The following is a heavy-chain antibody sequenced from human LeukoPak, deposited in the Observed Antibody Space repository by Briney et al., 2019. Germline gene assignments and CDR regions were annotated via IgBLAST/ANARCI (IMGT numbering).Heavy chain of an antibody. CDR1: GYTFTDYY. CDR3: VRAGELDY. V-gene: IGHV1-2*02. CDR2: INPKSGGT. D-gene: IGHD7-27*01. J-gene: IGHJ4*02. Sequence: ASVKVSCKASGYTFTDYYMNWVRQAPGQGLEWMGWINPKSGGTKYAQKFQGRVAMTRDTSISTAYMELSILRSDDTAVYYCVRAGELDYWGQGTLVTVSS.